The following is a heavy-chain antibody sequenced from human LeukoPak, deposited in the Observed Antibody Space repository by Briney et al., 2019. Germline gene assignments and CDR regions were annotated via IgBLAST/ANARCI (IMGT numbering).Heavy chain of an antibody. V-gene: IGHV3-30*18. CDR1: GFTFSSYG. J-gene: IGHJ4*02. CDR2: ISYDGSNK. D-gene: IGHD3-9*01. Sequence: GGSLRLSCAASGFTFSSYGMHWVRQAPGKGLEWVAVISYDGSNKYYADSVKGRFTISRDNSKNTLYLQMNSLRAEDTAVYYCAKSQGRYFDWFTFDYWGQGTLVTVSS. CDR3: AKSQGRYFDWFTFDY.